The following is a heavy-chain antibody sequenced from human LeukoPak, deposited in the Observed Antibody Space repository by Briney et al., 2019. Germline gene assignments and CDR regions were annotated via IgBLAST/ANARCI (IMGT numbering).Heavy chain of an antibody. CDR1: GGSISSYY. CDR2: INHSGST. Sequence: NPSETLSLTCAVSGGSISSYYWTWIRQPPGKGLEWIGEINHSGSTTYKPSLKSRVTISVDTSKNHFSLRLTSVTAADTAVYYCARGPCSTSCHRSWYFDYWGQGTLVTVSS. CDR3: ARGPCSTSCHRSWYFDY. D-gene: IGHD2-2*01. J-gene: IGHJ4*02. V-gene: IGHV4-34*01.